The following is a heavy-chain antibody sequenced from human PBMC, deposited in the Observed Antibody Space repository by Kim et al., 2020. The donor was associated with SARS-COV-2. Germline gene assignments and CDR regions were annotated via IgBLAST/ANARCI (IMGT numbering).Heavy chain of an antibody. CDR3: ARGLEGYCSSTSCYTFDY. J-gene: IGHJ4*02. CDR1: GGSISSYY. D-gene: IGHD2-2*02. Sequence: SETLSLTCTVSGGSISSYYWSWIRQPPGKGLEWIGYIYYSGSTNYNPSLKSRVTISVDTSKNQFSLKLSSVTAADTAVYYCARGLEGYCSSTSCYTFDYWGQGTLVTVSS. CDR2: IYYSGST. V-gene: IGHV4-59*13.